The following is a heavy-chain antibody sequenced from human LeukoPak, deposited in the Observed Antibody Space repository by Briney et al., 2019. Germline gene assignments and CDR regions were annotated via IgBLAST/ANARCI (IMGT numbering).Heavy chain of an antibody. J-gene: IGHJ4*02. V-gene: IGHV3-33*06. CDR2: IWYDGNNK. D-gene: IGHD3-3*01. Sequence: PGRSLRLSCAASGFTFSSYGMHWVRQAPGKGLERVAVIWYDGNNKYYADSVKGRFTISRDNSKNTLYLQMNSLRAEDTAVYYCAKDREVLEWLAYYFDYWGQGTLVTVSS. CDR1: GFTFSSYG. CDR3: AKDREVLEWLAYYFDY.